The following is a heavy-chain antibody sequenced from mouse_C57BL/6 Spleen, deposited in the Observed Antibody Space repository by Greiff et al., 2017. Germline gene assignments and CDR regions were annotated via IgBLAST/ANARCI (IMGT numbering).Heavy chain of an antibody. CDR3: ARSRDAPWFAY. CDR1: GYAFSSYW. V-gene: IGHV1-80*01. J-gene: IGHJ3*01. CDR2: IYPGDGDT. Sequence: QVQLQQSGAELVKPGASVKISCKASGYAFSSYWMNWVKQRPGKGLEWIGQIYPGDGDTNYNGKFKGKATLTADNSSSTAYMQLSSLTSEDSAVYFCARSRDAPWFAYWGQGTLVTVSA.